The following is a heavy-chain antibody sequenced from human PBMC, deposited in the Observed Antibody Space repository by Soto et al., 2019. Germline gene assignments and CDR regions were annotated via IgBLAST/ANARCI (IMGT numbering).Heavy chain of an antibody. V-gene: IGHV3-53*01. J-gene: IGHJ6*02. CDR1: GLTARDYY. CDR3: ARLNMSSCFRCYYGMDV. Sequence: PGGSLRLSCSVSGLTARDYYMNWVRQTPGKGLEWVSVIYSGGSADYAASVKGRFTISRDDSKNMLFLQMNSLRGEDTAVYYCARLNMSSCFRCYYGMDVWGHGTSVTVSS. CDR2: IYSGGSA. D-gene: IGHD2-21*01.